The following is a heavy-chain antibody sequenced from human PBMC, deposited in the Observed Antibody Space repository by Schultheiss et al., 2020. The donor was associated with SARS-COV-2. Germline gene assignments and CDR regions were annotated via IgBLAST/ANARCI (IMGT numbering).Heavy chain of an antibody. V-gene: IGHV1-69*01. D-gene: IGHD2-2*01. J-gene: IGHJ6*02. CDR2: IIPIFGTA. CDR1: GGTFSSYA. CDR3: ARTLGVCSSTSCYPNGMDV. Sequence: KISCKASGGTFSSYAISWVRQAPGQGLEWMGGIIPIFGTANYAQKFQGRVTITADESTSTAYMELSSLRSEDTAVYYCARTLGVCSSTSCYPNGMDVWGQGTTVTVSS.